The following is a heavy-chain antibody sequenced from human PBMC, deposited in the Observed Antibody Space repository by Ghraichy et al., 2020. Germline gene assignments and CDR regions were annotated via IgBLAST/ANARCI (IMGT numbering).Heavy chain of an antibody. CDR2: INHSGST. Sequence: SETLSLTCAVYGGSFSGYYRSWIRQPPGKGLEWIGEINHSGSTNYNPSLKSRVTISVDTSKNQFSLKLSSVTAADTAVYYCARDYYDSSGYYWHGYWGQGTLVTVSS. CDR3: ARDYYDSSGYYWHGY. CDR1: GGSFSGYY. V-gene: IGHV4-34*01. D-gene: IGHD3-22*01. J-gene: IGHJ4*02.